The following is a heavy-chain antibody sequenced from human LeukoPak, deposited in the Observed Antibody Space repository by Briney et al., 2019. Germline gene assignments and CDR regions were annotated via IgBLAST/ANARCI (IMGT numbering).Heavy chain of an antibody. CDR3: AKVRDSATVTGRFDN. CDR1: GFTFSNYA. CDR2: ISGGGGST. V-gene: IGHV3-23*01. J-gene: IGHJ5*02. D-gene: IGHD4-17*01. Sequence: PGGSLRLSCAASGFTFSNYALSWVRQAPGKGLEWVSGISGGGGSTYYADSVKGRFTISRDESKNTLYLQMDSLRAEDTAVYYCAKVRDSATVTGRFDNWGQGTMVTVSS.